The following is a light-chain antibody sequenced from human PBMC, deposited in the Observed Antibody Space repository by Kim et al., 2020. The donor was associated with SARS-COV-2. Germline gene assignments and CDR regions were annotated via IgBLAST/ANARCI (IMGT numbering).Light chain of an antibody. J-gene: IGLJ3*02. Sequence: KTVTSSSTRSSGGIASNYVQWYQQRPGSAPTIVIYEDNQRPSGVPDRCSGSIDSSSNAASLTISGVKTEDEADYYCQSYDSSNPWVFGGGTQLTVL. CDR3: QSYDSSNPWV. CDR2: EDN. V-gene: IGLV6-57*03. CDR1: SGGIASNY.